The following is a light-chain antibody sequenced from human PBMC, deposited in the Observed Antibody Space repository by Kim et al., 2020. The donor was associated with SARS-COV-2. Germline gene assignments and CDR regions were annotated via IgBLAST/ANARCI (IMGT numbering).Light chain of an antibody. V-gene: IGLV2-14*03. CDR2: DVS. J-gene: IGLJ1*01. CDR3: TSFTTSNTYV. CDR1: TIDIGVYNY. Sequence: HSMTISCTRSTIDIGVYNYVSWYQQHPDKAPKLIIFDVSRRPSGVSNHFSGSKSGNTASLTISGLQAEDEADYFCTSFTTSNTYVFGTGTKVTVL.